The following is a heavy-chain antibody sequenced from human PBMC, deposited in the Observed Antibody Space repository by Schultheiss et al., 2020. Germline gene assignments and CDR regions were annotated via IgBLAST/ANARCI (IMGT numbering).Heavy chain of an antibody. D-gene: IGHD1-26*01. Sequence: GGSLRLSCAASGFTVSTTYMTWVRQAPGKGLEWVSVIYTGGTTYYADSVKGRFTISRDKSNNTVYLQMNSLRADDTAVYYCARWEKRIPLPYYYYALDVWGTGTTVNV. J-gene: IGHJ6*04. CDR3: ARWEKRIPLPYYYYALDV. CDR2: IYTGGTT. CDR1: GFTVSTTY. V-gene: IGHV3-53*01.